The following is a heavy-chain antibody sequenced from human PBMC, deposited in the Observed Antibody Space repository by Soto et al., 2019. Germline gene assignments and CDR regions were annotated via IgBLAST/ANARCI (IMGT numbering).Heavy chain of an antibody. CDR2: VSTSGSTI. CDR3: ARDGGWQLKRKDWYFDL. D-gene: IGHD6-6*01. J-gene: IGHJ2*01. CDR1: GFTFTSYE. V-gene: IGHV3-48*03. Sequence: EVQLVESGGGLVQPGGSLRLSCAASGFTFTSYEMNWVRQAPGKGLEWVSYVSTSGSTIYYADSVKGRFTISRDNAKNSLYLQMNSLRAEDTAVYYCARDGGWQLKRKDWYFDLWGRGTLVTVSS.